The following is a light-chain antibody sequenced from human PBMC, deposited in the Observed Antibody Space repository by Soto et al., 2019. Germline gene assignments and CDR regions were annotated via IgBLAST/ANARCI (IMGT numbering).Light chain of an antibody. CDR3: QQRYSRPPP. Sequence: DIQMTQSPASLSASVEDRVIITCRASQSISNHINWYQQKPGKAPKLLIFAASSLQSGVPSRFSGSRSGPDFTLTIRRLQPEYFATYYCQQRYSRPPPVGQGNKVDSK. CDR2: AAS. J-gene: IGKJ1*01. CDR1: QSISNH. V-gene: IGKV1-39*01.